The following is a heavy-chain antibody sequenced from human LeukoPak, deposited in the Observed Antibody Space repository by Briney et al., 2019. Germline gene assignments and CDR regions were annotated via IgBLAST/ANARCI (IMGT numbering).Heavy chain of an antibody. V-gene: IGHV4-61*02. CDR2: IYTSGST. CDR1: GGSISSGSYY. J-gene: IGHJ4*02. Sequence: SQTLSLTXTVSGGSISSGSYYWSWIRQPAGKGLEWIGRIYTSGSTNYNPSLKSRATISVDTSKNQFSLKLSSVTAADTAVYYCARERGRIVVVIDYWGQGTLVTVSS. CDR3: ARERGRIVVVIDY. D-gene: IGHD3-22*01.